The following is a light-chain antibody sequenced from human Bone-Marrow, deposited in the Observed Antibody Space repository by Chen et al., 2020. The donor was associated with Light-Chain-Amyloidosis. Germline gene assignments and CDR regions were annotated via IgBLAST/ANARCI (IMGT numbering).Light chain of an antibody. CDR2: SNN. J-gene: IGLJ3*02. CDR1: SSNIGSNT. Sequence: QSVLTQPPSASGTPRPRVTIACSGSSSNIGSNTVNWYQQLPGTAPKLLIYSNNQRPSGVPDRFSGSTSGTSASLAISGLQSEDEADYYCAAWDDSLNGWVFGGGTKLTVL. CDR3: AAWDDSLNGWV. V-gene: IGLV1-44*01.